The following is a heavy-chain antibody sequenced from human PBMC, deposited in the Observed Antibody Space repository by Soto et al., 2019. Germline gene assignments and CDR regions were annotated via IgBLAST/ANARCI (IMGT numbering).Heavy chain of an antibody. CDR3: ASGASGWYPYFFDS. V-gene: IGHV1-69*01. D-gene: IGHD6-13*01. CDR1: EGTFNSYA. J-gene: IGHJ4*02. Sequence: QAQVVQSGAEVRKPGSSVKLSCKASEGTFNSYAIAWVRQAPGQGLEWMGGVNPYYNTLNYAKKFQDRGAITADDSTNTVYMELRSLGSDDTAVYFCASGASGWYPYFFDSWAQGTLVTVSS. CDR2: VNPYYNTL.